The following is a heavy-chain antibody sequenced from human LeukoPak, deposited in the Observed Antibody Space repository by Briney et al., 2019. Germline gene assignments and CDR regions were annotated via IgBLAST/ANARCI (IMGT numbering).Heavy chain of an antibody. J-gene: IGHJ4*02. Sequence: GASVKVSCKASGYTFTGYYMHWVRQAPGQGLEWIGWINPNGGGTNYAQKFQGRVTMTRDTSISTAYMELSRLRSDDTAVYCCARDSGYDSCDYWGQGTLVTVSS. CDR3: ARDSGYDSCDY. V-gene: IGHV1-2*02. D-gene: IGHD3-22*01. CDR1: GYTFTGYY. CDR2: INPNGGGT.